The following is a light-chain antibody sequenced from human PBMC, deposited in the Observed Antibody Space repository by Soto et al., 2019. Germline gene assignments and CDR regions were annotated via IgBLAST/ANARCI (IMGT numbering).Light chain of an antibody. V-gene: IGKV3-20*01. CDR3: QQYGRSLNWT. Sequence: EIVLTQSPGTLSLSPGERATLSCRASQSVSSSYLAWYQQKPGQAPRLLIYGASSRATGIPDRFSGSGSGTDFTLTISRLEPEDFAVYYCQQYGRSLNWTLGQGTKVDIK. CDR1: QSVSSSY. CDR2: GAS. J-gene: IGKJ1*01.